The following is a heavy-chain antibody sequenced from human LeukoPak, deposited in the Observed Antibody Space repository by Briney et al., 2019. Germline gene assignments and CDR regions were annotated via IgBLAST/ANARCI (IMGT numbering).Heavy chain of an antibody. CDR1: GYSFPTYW. Sequence: GESLKISCKGSGYSFPTYWIAWVRQMPGKGLEWMGIIDPEEANIRYSPSFQGQVTISADKSISTADLQWSSLKASDTAMYYCARPPSRGYSSSFEYWGQGTLVTVSS. CDR2: IDPEEANI. CDR3: ARPPSRGYSSSFEY. J-gene: IGHJ4*02. D-gene: IGHD2-2*03. V-gene: IGHV5-51*01.